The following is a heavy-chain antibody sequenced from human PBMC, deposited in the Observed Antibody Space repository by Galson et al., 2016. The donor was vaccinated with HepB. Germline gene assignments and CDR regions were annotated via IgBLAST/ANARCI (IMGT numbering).Heavy chain of an antibody. Sequence: SVKVSCKASGYTFTGHHINWVRQAPGQGLEWVGIINPSGGSTNYARRFQGRVTMTRDTTPNTVSMELSSLTSEHTAVFYCSRPYSSITSGGQHHGMDVWGQGTTVTVSS. D-gene: IGHD6-13*01. V-gene: IGHV1-46*01. CDR2: INPSGGST. CDR1: GYTFTGHH. J-gene: IGHJ6*02. CDR3: SRPYSSITSGGQHHGMDV.